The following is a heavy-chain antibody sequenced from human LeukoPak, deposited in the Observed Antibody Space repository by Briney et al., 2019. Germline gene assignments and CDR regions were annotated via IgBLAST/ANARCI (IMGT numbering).Heavy chain of an antibody. CDR1: GFTFGSYG. J-gene: IGHJ1*01. V-gene: IGHV3-23*01. CDR3: AIMHGYYDGSGYWVQ. Sequence: QPGGSLRLSCAASGFTFGSYGMSWVRQAPGKGLGWVSFITPNADRISYADSVEGRFTISRDNPRNTLYMQMNSLRDEDTALYYCAIMHGYYDGSGYWVQWGQGTLVTVSS. CDR2: ITPNADRI. D-gene: IGHD3-22*01.